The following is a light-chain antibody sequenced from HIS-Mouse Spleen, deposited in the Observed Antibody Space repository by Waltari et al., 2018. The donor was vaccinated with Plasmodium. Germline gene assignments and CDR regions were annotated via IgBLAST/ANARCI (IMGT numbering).Light chain of an antibody. CDR3: LQDYNYPYT. CDR1: QGIRND. J-gene: IGKJ2*01. Sequence: AIQMTQSPSSLSASVADRVTITCLASQGIRNDLGLYQQKPGKAPKLLIAAASSLQSGVPSRFSGSGYGTDFTLTISSLQPEDFATYYCLQDYNYPYTFGQGTKLEIK. CDR2: AAS. V-gene: IGKV1-6*01.